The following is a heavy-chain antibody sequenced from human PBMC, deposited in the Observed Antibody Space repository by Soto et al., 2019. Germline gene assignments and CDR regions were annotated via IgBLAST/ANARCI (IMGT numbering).Heavy chain of an antibody. V-gene: IGHV1-18*01. D-gene: IGHD2-21*02. Sequence: QVQLVQSGAEVKKPGASVKVSCKASGYTFTSYGISWVRQAPGQGLEWMGWISAYNGNTNYAQKLQGRVTMTTDTATSTAYMELRSLRSDDTAVYYCARDKGAYCGGDCYSTWFDPWGQGTLVTVYS. CDR1: GYTFTSYG. CDR3: ARDKGAYCGGDCYSTWFDP. CDR2: ISAYNGNT. J-gene: IGHJ5*02.